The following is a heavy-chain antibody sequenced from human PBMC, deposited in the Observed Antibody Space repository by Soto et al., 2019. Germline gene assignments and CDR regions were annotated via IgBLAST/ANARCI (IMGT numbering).Heavy chain of an antibody. Sequence: QVHLVESGGGVVQPGRSLRLSCTASGFTFSSYGMSWVRQAPGKGLEWMTIISYDGSLKYYADSVKGRFTVSRDNYKNTLYLQMNSLRADDTSGYYCAKEIKPVSSPWDVDYWGQGTLVTVSS. CDR2: ISYDGSLK. CDR3: AKEIKPVSSPWDVDY. D-gene: IGHD1-26*01. J-gene: IGHJ4*02. V-gene: IGHV3-30*18. CDR1: GFTFSSYG.